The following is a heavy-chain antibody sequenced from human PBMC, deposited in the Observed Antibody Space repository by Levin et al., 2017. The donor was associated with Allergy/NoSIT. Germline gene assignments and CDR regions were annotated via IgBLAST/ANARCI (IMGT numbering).Heavy chain of an antibody. Sequence: PGGSLRLSCEASGFTFSSYVMHWVRQAPGKGLEWVAVISYDGSYKYYAGSVKGRFTISRDSSKNTLYLQMNSLRVEDTAVYYCARSGWQLLQSGLLDYWGQGALVTVSS. CDR1: GFTFSSYV. CDR3: ARSGWQLLQSGLLDY. V-gene: IGHV3-30*04. D-gene: IGHD4-23*01. CDR2: ISYDGSYK. J-gene: IGHJ4*02.